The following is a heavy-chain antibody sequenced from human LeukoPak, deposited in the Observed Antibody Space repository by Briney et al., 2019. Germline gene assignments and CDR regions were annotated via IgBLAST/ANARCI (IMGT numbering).Heavy chain of an antibody. Sequence: SVKVSCKASGYTFTSYYMHWVRQAPGQGLEWMGIINPSGGSTSYTQKFQGRVTMTRDTSTSTVYMELSSLRSEDTAVYYCAREGFPPKISDFWSGLGPYYYYGMDVWGQGTTVTVSS. CDR1: GYTFTSYY. D-gene: IGHD3-3*01. J-gene: IGHJ6*02. V-gene: IGHV1-46*01. CDR3: AREGFPPKISDFWSGLGPYYYYGMDV. CDR2: INPSGGST.